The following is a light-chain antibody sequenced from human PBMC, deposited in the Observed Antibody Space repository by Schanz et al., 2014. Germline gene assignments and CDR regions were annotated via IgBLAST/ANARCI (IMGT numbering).Light chain of an antibody. CDR1: QGISSW. J-gene: IGKJ4*01. CDR2: SAS. CDR3: QQYNNWPLT. Sequence: DIQMTQSPSSVSASIGDRVTITCRASQGISSWLAWYQQKPGKAPKLLIFSASTLQFGVPSRFGGSGSGTEFTLTISSLQSEDFAVYYCQQYNNWPLTFGGGTKVEIK. V-gene: IGKV1-12*01.